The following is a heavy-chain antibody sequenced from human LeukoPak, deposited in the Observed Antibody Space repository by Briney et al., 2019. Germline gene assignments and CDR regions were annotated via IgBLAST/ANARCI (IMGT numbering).Heavy chain of an antibody. J-gene: IGHJ4*02. D-gene: IGHD6-13*01. CDR3: ARVSYFPYSSSWYHVDY. V-gene: IGHV4-59*11. CDR2: IYYSGST. CDR1: GGSISSHY. Sequence: SETLSLTCTVSGGSISSHYWSWIRQPPGKGLEWIGYIYYSGSTNYNSSLKSRVTISVDTSKNQFSLKLSSVTAADTAVYYCARVSYFPYSSSWYHVDYWGQGTLVTVSS.